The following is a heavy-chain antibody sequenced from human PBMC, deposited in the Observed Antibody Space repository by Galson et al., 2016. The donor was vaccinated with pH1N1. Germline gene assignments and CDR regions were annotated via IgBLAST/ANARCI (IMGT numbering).Heavy chain of an antibody. D-gene: IGHD2-21*02. CDR3: TKDSGSYCGGDCRGGAFDF. J-gene: IGHJ3*01. Sequence: SLRLSCAASGFTFRDYSMHWVRQAPGKGLEWVSGISRNSDNIGYADSVKGRVTISRDNAKNSLYLQMNSLRTEDTALYYCTKDSGSYCGGDCRGGAFDFWGQGTRVTVSS. V-gene: IGHV3-9*01. CDR2: ISRNSDNI. CDR1: GFTFRDYS.